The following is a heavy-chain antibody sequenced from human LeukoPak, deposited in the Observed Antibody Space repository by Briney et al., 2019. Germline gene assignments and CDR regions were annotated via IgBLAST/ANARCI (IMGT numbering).Heavy chain of an antibody. CDR3: ARDYVDTAMVSLNYYYYMDV. D-gene: IGHD5-18*01. V-gene: IGHV4-39*07. CDR2: IYYSGST. Sequence: SETLSLTCTVSGGSISSSSYYWGWIRQPPGKGLEWIGSIYYSGSTYYNPSLKSRVTISVDTSKNQFSLKLSSVTAADTAVYYCARDYVDTAMVSLNYYYYMDVWGKGTTVTISS. CDR1: GGSISSSSYY. J-gene: IGHJ6*03.